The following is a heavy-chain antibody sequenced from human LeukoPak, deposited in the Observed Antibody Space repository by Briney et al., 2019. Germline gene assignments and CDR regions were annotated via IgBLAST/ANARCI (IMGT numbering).Heavy chain of an antibody. CDR2: IYYSGST. CDR1: GGSISSGGYS. J-gene: IGHJ4*02. Sequence: PSETLSLTCAVSGGSISSGGYSWSWIRQPPGKGLEWIGYIYYSGSTYYNPSLKSRVTISVDTSKNQFSLKLSSVTAADTAVYYCARVNPRSGYRLRAYYFDYWGQGTLVTVSS. D-gene: IGHD3-3*01. CDR3: ARVNPRSGYRLRAYYFDY. V-gene: IGHV4-30-4*07.